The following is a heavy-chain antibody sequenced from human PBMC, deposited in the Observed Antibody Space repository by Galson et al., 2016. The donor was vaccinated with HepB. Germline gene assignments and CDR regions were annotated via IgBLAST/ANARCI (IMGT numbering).Heavy chain of an antibody. CDR1: GGSIDNGGYY. CDR2: IPNSGTT. J-gene: IGHJ6*04. V-gene: IGHV4-31*03. Sequence: TLSLTCSVSGGSIDNGGYYWTWIRQHPVKGLECVGYIPNSGTTSYNPSLKSRVALSVDTSKNLFSLRLTGVTAADTAVYYCARGTCSGGNCDLEPFVVDVWGKGTTVTVST. D-gene: IGHD2-15*01. CDR3: ARGTCSGGNCDLEPFVVDV.